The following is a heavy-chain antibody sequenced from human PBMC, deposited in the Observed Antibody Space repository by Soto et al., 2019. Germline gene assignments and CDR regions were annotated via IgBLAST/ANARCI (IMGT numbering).Heavy chain of an antibody. CDR1: GGSISSGGYY. Sequence: PSETLSLTCTVSGGSISSGGYYWSWIRQHPGKGLEWIGYIYYTGSTNYNPSLKSRVTISVDTSKNQFSLKLNSVTAADTAVYYCARHLGYDSSGYYRNWFDPWGQGTLVTVSS. V-gene: IGHV4-61*08. D-gene: IGHD3-22*01. CDR2: IYYTGST. J-gene: IGHJ5*02. CDR3: ARHLGYDSSGYYRNWFDP.